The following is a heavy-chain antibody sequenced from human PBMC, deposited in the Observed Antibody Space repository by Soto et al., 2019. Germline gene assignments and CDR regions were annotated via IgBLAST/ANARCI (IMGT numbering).Heavy chain of an antibody. J-gene: IGHJ6*02. Sequence: QVQLVQSGAEVKKPGASVKVSCKASGYTFTSYAMHWVRQAPGQRLEWMGWINAGNGNTKYSQKFQGRVTITRDTSASTAYMELSSLRSEDTAVYYCARDTGGNYGPYYYYYGMDVWGQGTTVTVSS. CDR3: ARDTGGNYGPYYYYYGMDV. D-gene: IGHD4-4*01. CDR2: INAGNGNT. CDR1: GYTFTSYA. V-gene: IGHV1-3*01.